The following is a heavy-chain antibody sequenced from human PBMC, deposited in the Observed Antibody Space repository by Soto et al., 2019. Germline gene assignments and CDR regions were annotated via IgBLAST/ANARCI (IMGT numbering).Heavy chain of an antibody. CDR3: TKDRVPDGIYSFDY. CDR2: IDLSGTKT. V-gene: IGHV3-NL1*01. J-gene: IGHJ4*02. Sequence: GGSLRLSCTVSGFTFSAWWMNWVRQAPGKGLEWVSFIDLSGTKTYYRDSVKGRFTIFKDKSINTVYLQMNSLTVEDAAVYYCTKDRVPDGIYSFDYWGQGALVTVSS. D-gene: IGHD2-15*01. CDR1: GFTFSAWW.